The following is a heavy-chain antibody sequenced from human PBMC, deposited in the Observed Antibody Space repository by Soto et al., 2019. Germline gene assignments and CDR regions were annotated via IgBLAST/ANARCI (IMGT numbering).Heavy chain of an antibody. CDR1: GGTFSSNA. V-gene: IGHV1-69*01. J-gene: IGHJ5*02. Sequence: QVQLVQSGAEVKKPGSSVKVSCKASGGTFSSNAISWGGRAPGQGLEWMGGIIPIFGTANYAQKFQGRVTITADESTSTAYMELSSLRSEDTAVYYCARGTGYFRWFDPWGQGTLVTVSS. CDR3: ARGTGYFRWFDP. CDR2: IIPIFGTA. D-gene: IGHD2-2*03.